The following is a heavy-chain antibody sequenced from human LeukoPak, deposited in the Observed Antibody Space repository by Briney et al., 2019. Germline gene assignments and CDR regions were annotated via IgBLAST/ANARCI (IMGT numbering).Heavy chain of an antibody. CDR2: ISGSGNSP. CDR1: GFTFSSYA. D-gene: IGHD6-6*01. J-gene: IGHJ6*03. Sequence: GGSLRLSCAASGFTFSSYAMNWVRQAPGKGLEWVSGISGSGNSPYYADSVRGRFTISRDNSKNTLYLQMNSLRAEDTAVYYCARSIAARRSYYYYYMDVWGKGTTVTVSS. V-gene: IGHV3-23*01. CDR3: ARSIAARRSYYYYYMDV.